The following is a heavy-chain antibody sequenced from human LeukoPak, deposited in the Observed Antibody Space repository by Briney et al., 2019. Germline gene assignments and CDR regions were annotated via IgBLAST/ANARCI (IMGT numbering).Heavy chain of an antibody. D-gene: IGHD1-7*01. Sequence: SETLSLTCTVSGGSVSSGSYYWSWIRQPPGKGLEWIGYIYYSGSTNYNPSLKSRVTISVDTSKNQFSLKLSSVTAADTAVYYCARDTNYRRVGFDYWGQGTLVTVSS. CDR1: GGSVSSGSYY. CDR3: ARDTNYRRVGFDY. V-gene: IGHV4-61*01. CDR2: IYYSGST. J-gene: IGHJ4*02.